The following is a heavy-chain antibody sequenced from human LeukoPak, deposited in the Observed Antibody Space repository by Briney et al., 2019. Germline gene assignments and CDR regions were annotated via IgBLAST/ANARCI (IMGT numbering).Heavy chain of an antibody. CDR1: GFTFSSYG. J-gene: IGHJ3*02. CDR3: ARGKEQQLYAFDI. V-gene: IGHV3-33*01. D-gene: IGHD6-13*01. Sequence: GGSLSLSCAASGFTFSSYGMHGVRQAPGKGGEWVAVMWFGGSNKYYADSVKGRFTISRDNSQNPLYPQMNSLSAEDTAVHYCARGKEQQLYAFDIWGQGTMVTVSS. CDR2: MWFGGSNK.